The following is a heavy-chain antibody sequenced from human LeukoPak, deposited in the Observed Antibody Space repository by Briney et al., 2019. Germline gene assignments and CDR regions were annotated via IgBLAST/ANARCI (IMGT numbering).Heavy chain of an antibody. CDR3: ARSYSSSWHDGDY. V-gene: IGHV3-48*04. CDR2: ISSSGNTI. Sequence: GGSLRLSCAASGFTVRSNSMSWVRQAPGKGLEWVSYISSSGNTINYADSVKGRFTISRDNAKNSLYLQLNSLRAEDTAVYYCARSYSSSWHDGDYWGQGTLVTVSS. CDR1: GFTVRSNS. D-gene: IGHD6-13*01. J-gene: IGHJ4*02.